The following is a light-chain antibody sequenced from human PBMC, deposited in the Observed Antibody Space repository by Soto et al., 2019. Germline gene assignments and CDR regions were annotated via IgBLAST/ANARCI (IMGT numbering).Light chain of an antibody. CDR2: AAS. J-gene: IGKJ1*01. Sequence: DIQMTQSPSSLSASVGDIVTITCRASQGISTYLNWYHQKPGKAPKLLIYAASSLQSGVPSRFSGSGSETDFTLTISSLQPEDFATYSCQQSYSTTWTFGQGTKWIS. V-gene: IGKV1-39*01. CDR1: QGISTY. CDR3: QQSYSTTWT.